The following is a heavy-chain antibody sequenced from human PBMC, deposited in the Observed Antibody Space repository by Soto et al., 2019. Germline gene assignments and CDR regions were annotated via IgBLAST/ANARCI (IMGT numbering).Heavy chain of an antibody. CDR3: AKERLARGFDY. CDR1: GFTFSNYA. V-gene: IGHV3-23*01. CDR2: ISGGGDNT. J-gene: IGHJ4*02. Sequence: EVQLLDSGGGLVQPGGSLRLSCEASGFTFSNYAMNWVRQAPGKGLEWVLGISGGGDNTYYADSVKGRFTISRDNSKNKVFLQMNSLRAEDTAVYYCAKERLARGFDYWGQGPLVTVSS.